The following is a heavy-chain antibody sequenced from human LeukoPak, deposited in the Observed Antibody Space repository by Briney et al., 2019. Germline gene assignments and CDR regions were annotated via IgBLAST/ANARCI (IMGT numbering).Heavy chain of an antibody. CDR2: INTNTGTP. Sequence: GASVKVSCKVSGYIFTTYARNWVRQAPGQGLEWMGWINTNTGTPTYAQGFTGRFVFSSDTSASTAYLQIGSLKAEDTAVYFCARCSITRCWYWGQGTLVTVSS. V-gene: IGHV7-4-1*01. D-gene: IGHD2-2*01. CDR3: ARCSITRCWY. CDR1: GYIFTTYA. J-gene: IGHJ4*02.